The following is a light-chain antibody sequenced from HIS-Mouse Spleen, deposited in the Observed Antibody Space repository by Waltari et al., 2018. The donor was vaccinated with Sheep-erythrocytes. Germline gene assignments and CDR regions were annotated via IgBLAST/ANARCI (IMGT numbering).Light chain of an antibody. J-gene: IGLJ2*01. Sequence: QSALTQPASVSGSPGQSITISCTGTSSDVCCNNYVSWYQQHPGKAPKLMIYDVSNRPSGVSNRFSGSKSGNTASLTISGLQAEDEADYYCSSYTSSSTLVVFGGGTKLTVL. CDR2: DVS. V-gene: IGLV2-14*03. CDR3: SSYTSSSTLVV. CDR1: SSDVCCNNY.